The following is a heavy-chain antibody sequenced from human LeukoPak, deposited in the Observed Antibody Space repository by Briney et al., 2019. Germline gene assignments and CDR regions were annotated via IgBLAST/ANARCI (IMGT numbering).Heavy chain of an antibody. CDR1: GFTFSDYW. V-gene: IGHV3-74*01. Sequence: PGGSLRLSCAGSGFTFSDYWMHWVRQAPGKGLVWVSHINSDGSNTNYADSVKGRFTISRDNAENTLYLEMNSLRPEDTAVYFCVRDKLWFGEAGWGQGTLVTVSS. D-gene: IGHD3-10*01. CDR2: INSDGSNT. J-gene: IGHJ4*02. CDR3: VRDKLWFGEAG.